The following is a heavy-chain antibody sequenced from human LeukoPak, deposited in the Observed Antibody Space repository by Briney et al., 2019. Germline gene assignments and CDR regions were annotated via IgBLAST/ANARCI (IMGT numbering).Heavy chain of an antibody. Sequence: PSETLSLTCTVYGGSFSGYYWSWIRQPPGKGLEWIGEINYSGSTNYNPSLKSRVTISVDTSKNQFSLKLSSVTAADTAGYYCARGDGPMLRGVNDFYYWGRGTLVSVFS. J-gene: IGHJ4*02. D-gene: IGHD3-10*01. V-gene: IGHV4-34*01. CDR1: GGSFSGYY. CDR3: ARGDGPMLRGVNDFYY. CDR2: INYSGST.